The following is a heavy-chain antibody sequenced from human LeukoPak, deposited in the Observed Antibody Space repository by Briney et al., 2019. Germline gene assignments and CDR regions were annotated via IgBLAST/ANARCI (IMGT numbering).Heavy chain of an antibody. D-gene: IGHD3-10*01. Sequence: GGSRRLSCAASGFTFDDYGMSWVRQAPGKGLEWASGINWNSGSTGYADSVKGRFTISRDNAKNSLYLQMNSLRAEDTALYYCARDKDGSGSYYMSGFDYWGQGTLVTVSS. CDR1: GFTFDDYG. J-gene: IGHJ4*02. CDR3: ARDKDGSGSYYMSGFDY. V-gene: IGHV3-20*04. CDR2: INWNSGST.